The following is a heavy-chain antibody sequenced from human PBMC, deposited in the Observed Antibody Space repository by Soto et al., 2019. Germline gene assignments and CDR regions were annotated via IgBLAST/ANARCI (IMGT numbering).Heavy chain of an antibody. J-gene: IGHJ3*02. CDR1: EFSFTSYA. CDR3: AKLRAYSSGAFDI. V-gene: IGHV3-23*01. D-gene: IGHD3-22*01. CDR2: ISGSGGST. Sequence: GGSLRLSCATSEFSFTSYAMTWVRQAPGKGLEWVSGISGSGGSTYYADSVKGRYTVSRDNSKNTLYLQMNSLRAEDTTVYYCAKLRAYSSGAFDIWGQGTVVTVSS.